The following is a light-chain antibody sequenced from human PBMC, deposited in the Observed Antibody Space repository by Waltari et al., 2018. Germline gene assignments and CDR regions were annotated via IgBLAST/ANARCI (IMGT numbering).Light chain of an antibody. CDR3: QHRGNWPPSMT. V-gene: IGKV3-11*01. CDR1: QTVSGY. J-gene: IGKJ5*01. Sequence: DIVLTQSPATLSLSPGERAILSCRASQTVSGYLAWFQQKPGQAPRLLVYDTSKWATGIPARFCGSGSGTDFTLTISNLEPEDFAVYSCQHRGNWPPSMTFGQGTRLE. CDR2: DTS.